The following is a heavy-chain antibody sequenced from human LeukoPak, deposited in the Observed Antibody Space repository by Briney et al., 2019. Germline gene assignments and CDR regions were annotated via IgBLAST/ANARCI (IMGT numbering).Heavy chain of an antibody. D-gene: IGHD5-12*01. CDR1: GDSIDSYY. V-gene: IGHV4-59*12. CDR2: IYYRGTT. CDR3: ARLPRYGGYDHFDY. Sequence: SETLSLACTLSGDSIDSYYWSWIRQPPGRGLEWLGYIYYRGTTSYNPFLKSRVTISVDTSKNQSSLKLNSVTAADTAVYYCARLPRYGGYDHFDYWGQGILVIVSS. J-gene: IGHJ4*02.